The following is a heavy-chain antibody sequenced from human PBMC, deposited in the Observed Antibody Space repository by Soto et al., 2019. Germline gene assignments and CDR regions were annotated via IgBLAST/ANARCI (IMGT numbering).Heavy chain of an antibody. J-gene: IGHJ5*02. CDR1: GFTFSSYS. CDR2: ISSSSSYI. CDR3: ARAIEAGFDP. Sequence: EVELVESGGGLVKPGGSLRLSCAASGFTFSSYSMNWVRQAPGKGLEWVSSISSSSSYIYYADSVKGRFTISRNNAKNSLYLQMNSLRAEDTAVYYCARAIEAGFDPWGQGTLVTVSS. V-gene: IGHV3-21*01. D-gene: IGHD5-12*01.